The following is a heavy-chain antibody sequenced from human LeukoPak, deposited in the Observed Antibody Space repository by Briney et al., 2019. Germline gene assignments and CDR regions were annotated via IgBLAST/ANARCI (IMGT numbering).Heavy chain of an antibody. V-gene: IGHV3-23*01. CDR3: ANEVRPNDY. CDR1: GFSFCSHA. Sequence: RGSLRLSCAASGFSFCSHAMCSVRQAPGKGLEWVSSIDISGGSTYYADSVQGRFTISRDNTKNTLYLQMNSLRAEGTALYYCANEVRPNDYWGQGTLVTVSS. J-gene: IGHJ4*02. CDR2: IDISGGST. D-gene: IGHD1-1*01.